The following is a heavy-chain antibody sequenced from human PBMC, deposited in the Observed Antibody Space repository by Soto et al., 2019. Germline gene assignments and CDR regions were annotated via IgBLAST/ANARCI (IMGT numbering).Heavy chain of an antibody. V-gene: IGHV3-66*01. D-gene: IGHD2-15*01. J-gene: IGHJ4*02. CDR3: ARAPEDCSGGSCYFDY. CDR2: IYSGGST. Sequence: GESLKISCAASGFTVSSNYMSWVRQAPGKGLEWVSVIYSGGSTYYADSVKGRFTISRHNSKNTLYLQMNSLRAEDTAVYYCARAPEDCSGGSCYFDYWGQGTLVTVSS. CDR1: GFTVSSNY.